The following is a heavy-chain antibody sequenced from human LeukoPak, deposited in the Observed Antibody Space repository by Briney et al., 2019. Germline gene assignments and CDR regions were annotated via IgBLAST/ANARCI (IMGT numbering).Heavy chain of an antibody. CDR3: ARTGSSGPSIVVVVADAFDI. CDR1: GYTFTSYG. CDR2: ISAYNGNT. J-gene: IGHJ3*02. D-gene: IGHD2-15*01. V-gene: IGHV1-18*01. Sequence: ASVKVSCKASGYTFTSYGISWVRQAPGQGLEWMGWISAYNGNTNYAQKLQGRVTMTTDTSTSTAYMELRSLRSDDTAVYYCARTGSSGPSIVVVVADAFDIRGQGTMVTVSS.